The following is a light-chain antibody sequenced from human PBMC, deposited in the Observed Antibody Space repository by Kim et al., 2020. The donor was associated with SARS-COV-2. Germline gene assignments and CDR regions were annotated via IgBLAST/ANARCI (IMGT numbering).Light chain of an antibody. Sequence: APGKTATITCGGNNIGSENVHWYQQQPGQAPVLVIHYDDGRPSGIPDRFSGSKSGNTATLTISRVEAGDEADYYCQVWDRSSDQVLFRGGTQLTVL. V-gene: IGLV3-21*04. CDR3: QVWDRSSDQVL. J-gene: IGLJ2*01. CDR1: NIGSEN. CDR2: YDD.